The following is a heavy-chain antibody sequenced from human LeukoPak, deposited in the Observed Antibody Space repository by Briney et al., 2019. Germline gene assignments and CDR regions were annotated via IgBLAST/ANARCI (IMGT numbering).Heavy chain of an antibody. CDR3: ATQFWWAAVVGPPLDC. J-gene: IGHJ4*02. V-gene: IGHV3-7*05. D-gene: IGHD2-21*01. Sequence: GGSLRLSCAASGFTFSNYWMSWVRQAPGKGLEWVANTKEDGSEIYYVDSVKGRFTISRDNAKNSLYLQMSSLRAEDTAVYYCATQFWWAAVVGPPLDCWGRGSLVTVSS. CDR2: TKEDGSEI. CDR1: GFTFSNYW.